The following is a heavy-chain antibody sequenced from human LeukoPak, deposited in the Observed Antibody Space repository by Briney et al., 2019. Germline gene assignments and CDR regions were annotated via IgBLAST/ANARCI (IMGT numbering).Heavy chain of an antibody. D-gene: IGHD6-13*01. V-gene: IGHV6-1*01. CDR2: TYYRSKWYN. J-gene: IGHJ5*02. Sequence: SQTLSLTCAISGDSVSSNSAAWNWIRQSPSRGLEWLGRTYYRSKWYNDYAVSEKSRITINPDTSKNQFSLQLNSVTPEDTAVYYCARDGRGSWYELNWFDPWGQGTLVTVSS. CDR3: ARDGRGSWYELNWFDP. CDR1: GDSVSSNSAA.